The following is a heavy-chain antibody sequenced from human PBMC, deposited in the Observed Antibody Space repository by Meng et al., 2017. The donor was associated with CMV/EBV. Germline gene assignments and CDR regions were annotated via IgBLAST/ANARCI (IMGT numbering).Heavy chain of an antibody. Sequence: GGSLRLSCAASGFTFSSYSMNWVRQAPGKGLEWVSSISSSSSYIYYADSVKGRFTISRDNAKNSLYLQMNSLRAEGTAVYYCARALRPIDGAPYGMDVWGQGTTVTVSS. J-gene: IGHJ6*02. V-gene: IGHV3-21*01. D-gene: IGHD3-16*01. CDR2: ISSSSSYI. CDR3: ARALRPIDGAPYGMDV. CDR1: GFTFSSYS.